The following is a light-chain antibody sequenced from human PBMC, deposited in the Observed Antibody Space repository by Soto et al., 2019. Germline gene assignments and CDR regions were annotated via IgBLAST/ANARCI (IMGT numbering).Light chain of an antibody. CDR2: AAS. CDR3: QQSYNSPPIT. CDR1: QSIFSS. J-gene: IGKJ5*01. V-gene: IGKV1-39*01. Sequence: DIQMTHSPFSISASVVDRVTITFRAGQSIFSSLNWYQHKPGKAPKLLIYAASTLQSGVPSRFRGSGYGTDFALTISSLTPEDFATYYCQQSYNSPPITFGQGTRLEIK.